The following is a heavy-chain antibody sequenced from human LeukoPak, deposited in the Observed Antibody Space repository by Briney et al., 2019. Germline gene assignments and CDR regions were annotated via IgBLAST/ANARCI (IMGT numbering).Heavy chain of an antibody. CDR3: AGLVVGYYYYMDV. CDR2: INPSGGST. D-gene: IGHD2-21*01. J-gene: IGHJ6*03. CDR1: GYTFTSYY. Sequence: ASVKVSCKASGYTFTSYYMHWVRQAPGQGLEWMGIINPSGGSTSYAQKFQGRVTMTRDMSTSTVYMELSSLRSEDTAVYYCAGLVVGYYYYMDVWGKGTTVTVSS. V-gene: IGHV1-46*01.